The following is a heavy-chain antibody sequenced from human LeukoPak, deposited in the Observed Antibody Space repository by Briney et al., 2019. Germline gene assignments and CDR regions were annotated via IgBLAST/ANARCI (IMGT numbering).Heavy chain of an antibody. J-gene: IGHJ5*02. D-gene: IGHD6-19*01. Sequence: GGSLRLSCAAAGFTFSSYGMHWVRQAPGKGLEWVAVIWNDGTNKNYVDSVKGRFTISRDNSKNTLYLQMNSLRAEDTAVYYCARSHIGVANWFDPWGQGTLVTVSS. V-gene: IGHV3-33*01. CDR3: ARSHIGVANWFDP. CDR2: IWNDGTNK. CDR1: GFTFSSYG.